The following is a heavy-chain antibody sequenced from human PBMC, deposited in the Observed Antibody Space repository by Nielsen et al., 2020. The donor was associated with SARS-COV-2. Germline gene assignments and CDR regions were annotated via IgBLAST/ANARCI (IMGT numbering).Heavy chain of an antibody. J-gene: IGHJ3*02. D-gene: IGHD5-12*01. V-gene: IGHV4-59*01. Sequence: SETLSLTCTVSGASINTYSWSWIRQPPGKGLEWISYAYYTGGTNYNPSLKSRVTLSGDTSKNQFSLKLISVTAADTAVYYCARSGYSYGPLDAFDIWGQGTVVTVSS. CDR3: ARSGYSYGPLDAFDI. CDR2: AYYTGGT. CDR1: GASINTYS.